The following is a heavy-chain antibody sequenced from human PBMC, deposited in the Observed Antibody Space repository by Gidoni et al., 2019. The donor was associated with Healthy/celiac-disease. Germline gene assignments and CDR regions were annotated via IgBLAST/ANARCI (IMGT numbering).Heavy chain of an antibody. J-gene: IGHJ4*02. CDR1: GFTFRSYS. Sequence: EVQLVESGGCLVKPGGSLRLSCAASGFTFRSYSMNWVRQDPGKGLEWVSSISSSSSYIYYADSVKGRFTIARDNAKNSLYLKMNSLRAEDTAVYYCARDSPQWLVPGVDYGGQGTLVTVSS. V-gene: IGHV3-21*01. CDR3: ARDSPQWLVPGVDY. D-gene: IGHD6-19*01. CDR2: ISSSSSYI.